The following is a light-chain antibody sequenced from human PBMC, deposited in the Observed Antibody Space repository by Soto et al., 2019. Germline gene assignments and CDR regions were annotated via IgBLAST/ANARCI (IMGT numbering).Light chain of an antibody. CDR3: QQYNPYSPWT. J-gene: IGKJ1*01. CDR1: QSITGW. CDR2: KAS. V-gene: IGKV1-5*03. Sequence: DIQMTQSPSTLSASVGDRVTITCRASQSITGWLAWFQQKPGKAPKLLISKASNLESGVPSRFSGSGSGTEFTLTISCLQPDDFATYYCQQYNPYSPWTFGQGTKVEIK.